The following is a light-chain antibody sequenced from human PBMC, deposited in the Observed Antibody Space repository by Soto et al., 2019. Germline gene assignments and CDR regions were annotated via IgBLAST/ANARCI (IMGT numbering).Light chain of an antibody. CDR2: GTS. J-gene: IGKJ5*01. V-gene: IGKV3-20*01. CDR1: DNVIRNF. CDR3: QQYGSSSIT. Sequence: EIVLKQSPGTLSLSQGERASFSCRTSDNVIRNFLGWYQQRPGQAPRLLIYGTSNRAPGIPDRFRGSGSGTYFTLTISSLEPEDFAVYYCQQYGSSSITFGQGTRLEI.